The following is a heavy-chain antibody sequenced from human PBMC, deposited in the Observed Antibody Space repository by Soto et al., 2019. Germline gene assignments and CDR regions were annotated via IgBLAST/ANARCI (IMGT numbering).Heavy chain of an antibody. CDR1: GFTFSSYA. CDR3: VGYQLLSHY. CDR2: ISGSGGYT. J-gene: IGHJ4*02. Sequence: EVQLLESGGGLVQPGGSLRLSCAASGFTFSSYAMSWVRQAPGKGLEWVSAISGSGGYTYYAGFVKGRFTISRDNSKNTLYLQMNSLRADDTAVYYCVGYQLLSHYWGQGTLVTVSS. V-gene: IGHV3-23*01. D-gene: IGHD2-2*01.